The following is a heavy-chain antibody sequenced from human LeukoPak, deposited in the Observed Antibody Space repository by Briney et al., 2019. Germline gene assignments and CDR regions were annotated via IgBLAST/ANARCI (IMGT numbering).Heavy chain of an antibody. J-gene: IGHJ4*02. D-gene: IGHD6-13*01. CDR2: ISSSSSTI. CDR3: ARGRKAATGPPSDY. CDR1: GFTFSSYS. Sequence: PGGSLRLSCAASGFTFSSYSMNWVRQAPGKGLEWVSYISSSSSTIYYADSVKGRFTISRDNAKNSLYLQMNSLRAEDTAVYYCARGRKAATGPPSDYWGQGTLVTVSS. V-gene: IGHV3-48*01.